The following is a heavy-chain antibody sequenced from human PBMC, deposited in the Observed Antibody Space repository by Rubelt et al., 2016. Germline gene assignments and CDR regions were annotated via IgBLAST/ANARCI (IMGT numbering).Heavy chain of an antibody. V-gene: IGHV4-39*07. CDR1: GGSISSSSYY. D-gene: IGHD3-3*01. Sequence: QLQLQESGPGLVKPSETLSLTCTVSGGSISSSSYYWGWIRQPPGKGLEWIGSIYYSGSTYYNPSLKSRVTISVDTSKNQFSLKLSSVTAADTAVYYRARVDPAFGVVMSWGQGTLVTVSS. CDR2: IYYSGST. J-gene: IGHJ4*02. CDR3: ARVDPAFGVVMS.